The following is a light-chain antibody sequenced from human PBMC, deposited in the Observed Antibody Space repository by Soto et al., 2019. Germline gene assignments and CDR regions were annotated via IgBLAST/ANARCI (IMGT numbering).Light chain of an antibody. J-gene: IGLJ3*02. V-gene: IGLV6-57*01. CDR1: SGSIASNY. CDR3: QSYDATNQV. CDR2: EDN. Sequence: NFMLTQPHSVSESAGKTVIISCTRGSGSIASNYVQWYQQRPGSSPTTVIYEDNQRPSGVPDRFSGSIDSSSNSASLTISGLETEDQADYFCQSYDATNQVFGGGTKLTVL.